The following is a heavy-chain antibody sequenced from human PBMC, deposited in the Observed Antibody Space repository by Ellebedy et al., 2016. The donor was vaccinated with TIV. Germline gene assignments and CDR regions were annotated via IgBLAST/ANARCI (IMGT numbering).Heavy chain of an antibody. CDR3: GNHDYGDFPAFHD. CDR1: GFTFSHYY. CDR2: ISGSGDST. Sequence: GESLKISCAASGFTFSHYYMTWVRQAPGKGLEWVSLISGSGDSTYSADSVKGRLTISRDTSKNTLYLQMNSLRAEDTAVYYCGNHDYGDFPAFHDWGQGALVTVSS. D-gene: IGHD4-17*01. V-gene: IGHV3-23*01. J-gene: IGHJ4*02.